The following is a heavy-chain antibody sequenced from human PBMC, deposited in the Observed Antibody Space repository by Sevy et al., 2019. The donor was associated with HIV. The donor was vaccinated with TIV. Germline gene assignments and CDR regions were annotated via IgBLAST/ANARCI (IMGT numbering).Heavy chain of an antibody. CDR3: ARALAAAASY. Sequence: GGSLRLCCAASGFTFSSYWMNWVRQAPGKGPEWVANIKQDGSEKYYLDSVKGRFTISRDNAKNSMHLQMNSLRAEDTAVYYCARALAAAASYWGQGTLVTVSS. D-gene: IGHD6-25*01. CDR1: GFTFSSYW. J-gene: IGHJ4*02. V-gene: IGHV3-7*01. CDR2: IKQDGSEK.